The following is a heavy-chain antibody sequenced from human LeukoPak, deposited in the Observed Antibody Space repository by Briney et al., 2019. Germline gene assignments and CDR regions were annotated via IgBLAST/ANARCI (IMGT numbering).Heavy chain of an antibody. CDR2: ISGSGGST. J-gene: IGHJ5*02. V-gene: IGHV3-23*01. D-gene: IGHD2-2*01. Sequence: GGSLRLSCAASGFTFSSYAMSWVRQAPGKGLEWVSAISGSGGSTYYADSVEGRFTISRDNSKNTLYLQMNSLRAEDTAVYYCARLGYCSSTSCYQSGFDPWGQGTLVTVSS. CDR3: ARLGYCSSTSCYQSGFDP. CDR1: GFTFSSYA.